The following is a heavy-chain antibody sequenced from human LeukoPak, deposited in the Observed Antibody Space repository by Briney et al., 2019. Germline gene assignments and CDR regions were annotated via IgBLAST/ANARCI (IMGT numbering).Heavy chain of an antibody. Sequence: GGSLRLSCAASGFTFSSLWMTWVRQAPGKGLEWVATIKQDGSEKYYVDSVKGRFTISRDNAKNSMYLQTNSLRAEDTAVYYCARGRDGYNLIDAFDIWGQGTMVTVSS. CDR2: IKQDGSEK. D-gene: IGHD5-24*01. CDR3: ARGRDGYNLIDAFDI. CDR1: GFTFSSLW. V-gene: IGHV3-7*04. J-gene: IGHJ3*02.